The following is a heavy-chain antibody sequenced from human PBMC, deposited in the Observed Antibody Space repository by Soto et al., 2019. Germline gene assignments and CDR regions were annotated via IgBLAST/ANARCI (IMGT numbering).Heavy chain of an antibody. D-gene: IGHD6-19*01. J-gene: IGHJ5*02. CDR2: INHSGST. Sequence: QVQLQQWGAGLLKPSVTLSLTCAVYGGSFSGYYWSWIRQPPGKGLEWIGEINHSGSTNYNPSLKSRVTISVDTSKNQSSLKLSSVTAADTAVYYCARYRKVWVAAFDPWGQGTLVTVSS. CDR3: ARYRKVWVAAFDP. CDR1: GGSFSGYY. V-gene: IGHV4-34*01.